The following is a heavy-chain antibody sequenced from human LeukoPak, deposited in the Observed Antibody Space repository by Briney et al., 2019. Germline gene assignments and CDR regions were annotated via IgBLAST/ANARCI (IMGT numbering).Heavy chain of an antibody. Sequence: GGSLRLSCAASGFTFSSYAMHWVRQAPGKGLEWVAVISYDGSNKYYADSVKGRFTISRDNSKNTLYLQMNSLRAEDTAVYYCAKDGGYFDPMYYFDYWGQGTLVTVSS. V-gene: IGHV3-30-3*01. CDR2: ISYDGSNK. D-gene: IGHD3-9*01. CDR1: GFTFSSYA. J-gene: IGHJ4*02. CDR3: AKDGGYFDPMYYFDY.